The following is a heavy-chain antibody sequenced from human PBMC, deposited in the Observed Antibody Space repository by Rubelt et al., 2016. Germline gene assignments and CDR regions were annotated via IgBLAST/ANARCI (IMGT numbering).Heavy chain of an antibody. V-gene: IGHV3-74*02. CDR2: ISSDGRRT. CDR3: ARIPDGPNYNGVDV. CDR1: GFTFTGYW. Sequence: EVQLVESGGGVVRPGGSLRLSCAASGFTFTGYWMHWVRQAPEKGLVWVSYISSDGRRTSYAESVKGRFTISRDNAKKTLYLQLNSLRAEDTAVYYCARIPDGPNYNGVDVWGQGTTVTVSS. J-gene: IGHJ6*02. D-gene: IGHD1-14*01.